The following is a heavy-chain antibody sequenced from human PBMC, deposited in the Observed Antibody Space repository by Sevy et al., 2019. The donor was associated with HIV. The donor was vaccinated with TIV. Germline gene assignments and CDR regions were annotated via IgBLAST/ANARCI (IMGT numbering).Heavy chain of an antibody. Sequence: GGSLRLSCTASGFTFSSYEMNWVRQAPGKGLEWVSYISNSGTTTYYADSVKGRFTISRDNAKNSLYLQMNSLRGEDMAVYYCAREGTMGFGDPRSFDIWGQGTMVTVSS. CDR3: AREGTMGFGDPRSFDI. CDR1: GFTFSSYE. D-gene: IGHD3-10*01. CDR2: ISNSGTTT. V-gene: IGHV3-48*03. J-gene: IGHJ3*02.